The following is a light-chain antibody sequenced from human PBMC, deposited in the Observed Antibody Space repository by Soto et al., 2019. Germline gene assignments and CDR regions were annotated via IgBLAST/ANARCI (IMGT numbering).Light chain of an antibody. J-gene: IGKJ1*01. CDR2: GAS. CDR3: QQYGSSLRT. CDR1: QSVSSSY. Sequence: EIVLTQSPGTLSLSPGERATLSCRASQSVSSSYLAWYQQTAGQAPMLLIDGASSRATGIPDRVSGSGSGTDFTLTISRLEPEDFAVYYCQQYGSSLRTFGQGTKVEIK. V-gene: IGKV3-20*01.